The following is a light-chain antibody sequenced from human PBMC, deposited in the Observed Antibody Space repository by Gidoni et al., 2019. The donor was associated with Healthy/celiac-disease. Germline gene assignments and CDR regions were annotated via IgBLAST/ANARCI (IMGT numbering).Light chain of an antibody. CDR1: QSISSW. V-gene: IGKV1-5*03. CDR2: KAS. Sequence: DIQMTQSPSTLSASVGDRVTITCRASQSISSWLAWYQQKPGKAPKLLIYKASSLESGVPSRFSGSGSGTEFTLTISSLQPDDFATYYCQQYDSFGQGTKLEIK. CDR3: QQYDS. J-gene: IGKJ2*01.